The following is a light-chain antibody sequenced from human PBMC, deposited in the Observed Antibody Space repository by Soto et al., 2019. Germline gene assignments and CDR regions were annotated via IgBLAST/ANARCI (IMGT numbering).Light chain of an antibody. Sequence: QSVLTQPRSVSGSPGQSVTISCTGTSSDVGGYNYVSWYQQHPGKAPKLMIYDVTKRPSGVPDRFSGSKSGNTASLTISGLQAEDEADYSCCSYAGSSTSYVFGTGTKLTVL. CDR2: DVT. V-gene: IGLV2-11*01. CDR3: CSYAGSSTSYV. CDR1: SSDVGGYNY. J-gene: IGLJ1*01.